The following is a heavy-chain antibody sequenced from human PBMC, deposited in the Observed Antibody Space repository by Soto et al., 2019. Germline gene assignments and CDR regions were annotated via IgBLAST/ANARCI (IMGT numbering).Heavy chain of an antibody. CDR3: ARGRRVGTSGGGY. Sequence: GGSLRLSCAASGFTFSDYAIHWVRQAPGKGLEWVALISYDGINKYYADSVKGRFTISRDNSKNTLYLQMNSLRLDDTAVYYCARGRRVGTSGGGYWGQGTLVTVSS. D-gene: IGHD1-26*01. CDR1: GFTFSDYA. V-gene: IGHV3-30-3*01. CDR2: ISYDGINK. J-gene: IGHJ4*02.